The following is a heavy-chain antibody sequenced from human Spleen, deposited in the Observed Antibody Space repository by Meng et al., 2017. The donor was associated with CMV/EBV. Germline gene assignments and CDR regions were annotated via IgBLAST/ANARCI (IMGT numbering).Heavy chain of an antibody. D-gene: IGHD6-13*01. J-gene: IGHJ4*02. Sequence: GGSLRLSCAASGFIFSYYGMHWVRQVPGKGLVWVSRINGDGSSTSNADSVKGRFTVSRDNAKNTLYLQMDSLRAEDTAVYYCARDPFGIATQWGQGTLVTVSS. CDR2: INGDGSST. CDR1: GFIFSYYG. CDR3: ARDPFGIATQ. V-gene: IGHV3-74*01.